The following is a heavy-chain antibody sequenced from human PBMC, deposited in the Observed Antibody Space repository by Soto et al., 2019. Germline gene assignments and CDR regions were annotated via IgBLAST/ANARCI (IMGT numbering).Heavy chain of an antibody. CDR2: ISGSGGST. J-gene: IGHJ6*03. CDR1: GFTFSSYA. V-gene: IGHV3-23*01. CDR3: AKSGGGDCYPPDCYYYYYMDV. D-gene: IGHD2-21*01. Sequence: GGSLRLSCAASGFTFSSYAMSWVRQAPGKGLEWVSAISGSGGSTYYADSVKGRFTISRDNSKNTLYLQMNSLRAEDTAVYYCAKSGGGDCYPPDCYYYYYMDVWGKGTTVTVSS.